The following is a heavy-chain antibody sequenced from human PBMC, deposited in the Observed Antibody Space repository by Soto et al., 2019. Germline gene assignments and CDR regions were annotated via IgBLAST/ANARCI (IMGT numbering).Heavy chain of an antibody. V-gene: IGHV2-5*02. CDR1: GFSLTTSGVA. Sequence: QITLNESGPTVVRPTETLTLTCRFSGFSLTTSGVAVCWVRQSPGKAPEWLALIYWDDDKRYSESLKSRLTITKDTSKNQVLLTVANLDPTDTATYYCAHRVLRTVFGLVTTTAIYFDFWGQGTPVAVSS. D-gene: IGHD3-3*01. CDR3: AHRVLRTVFGLVTTTAIYFDF. J-gene: IGHJ4*02. CDR2: IYWDDDK.